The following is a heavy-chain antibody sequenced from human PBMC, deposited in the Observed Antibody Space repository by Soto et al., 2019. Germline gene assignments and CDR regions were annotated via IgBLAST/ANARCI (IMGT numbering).Heavy chain of an antibody. CDR3: AKCRRVVAGEINVFDI. J-gene: IGHJ3*02. Sequence: EVQLVESGGGLVQPGRSLRLSCTASGFIFDDHAMHWVRLPPGRGLEWVSGISWNSETIFYADSVKGRFTISRDNAKNSLYLQMNGLTVEDTAFYYCAKCRRVVAGEINVFDIWGQGTMVSVSS. V-gene: IGHV3-9*01. CDR1: GFIFDDHA. CDR2: ISWNSETI. D-gene: IGHD2-15*01.